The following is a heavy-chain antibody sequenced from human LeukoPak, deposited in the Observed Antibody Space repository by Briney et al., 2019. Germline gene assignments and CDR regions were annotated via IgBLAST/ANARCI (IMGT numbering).Heavy chain of an antibody. J-gene: IGHJ4*02. V-gene: IGHV3-21*01. CDR2: ISSSSSYI. CDR1: GFTFSSYS. Sequence: PGGSLRHSCAASGFTFSSYSMNWVRQAPGKGLEWVSSISSSSSYIYYADSVKGRFTISRDNAKNSLYLQMNSLRAEDTAVYYCARAEYCSSTSCYPYYFDYWGQGTLVTVSS. D-gene: IGHD2-2*01. CDR3: ARAEYCSSTSCYPYYFDY.